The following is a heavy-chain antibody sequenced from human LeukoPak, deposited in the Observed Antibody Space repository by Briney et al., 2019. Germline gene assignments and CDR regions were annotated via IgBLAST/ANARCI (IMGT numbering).Heavy chain of an antibody. CDR1: GGSISSGGYY. CDR3: ARGAYGSGKPPSGYVFDY. CDR2: INHSGST. Sequence: SQTLSLTCTVSGGSISSGGYYWSWIRQHPGKGLEWIGEINHSGSTNYNPSLKSRVTISVDTSKNQFSLKLSSVTAADTAVYYCARGAYGSGKPPSGYVFDYWGQGTLVTVSS. D-gene: IGHD3-10*01. V-gene: IGHV4-31*03. J-gene: IGHJ4*02.